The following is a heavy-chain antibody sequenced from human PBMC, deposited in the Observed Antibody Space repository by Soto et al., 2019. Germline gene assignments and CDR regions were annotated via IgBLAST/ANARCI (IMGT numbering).Heavy chain of an antibody. Sequence: SQXLSLTCSISGDSVSSNSAAWNWNRQSPSRGLEWLGRTYYRSKWYNDYAVSVKSRITINPDTSKNQFSLQLNSVTPADTAVYYCARSFKWLPNYYGMDVWGQGTTVTVSS. CDR1: GDSVSSNSAA. CDR3: ARSFKWLPNYYGMDV. CDR2: TYYRSKWYN. J-gene: IGHJ6*02. V-gene: IGHV6-1*01. D-gene: IGHD5-12*01.